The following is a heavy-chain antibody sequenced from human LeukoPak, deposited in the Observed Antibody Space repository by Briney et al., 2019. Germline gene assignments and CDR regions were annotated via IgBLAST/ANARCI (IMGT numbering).Heavy chain of an antibody. CDR2: IYYSGST. D-gene: IGHD5-24*01. CDR3: ARGEMATTGPYYYYYMDV. V-gene: IGHV4-59*01. CDR1: GGSISSYY. J-gene: IGHJ6*03. Sequence: SETLSLTCTVSGGSISSYYWSWIRQPPGKGLEWIGYIYYSGSTNYNPSLKSRVTISVDTSKDQFSLQLSSVTAADTAVYYCARGEMATTGPYYYYYMDVWGKGTTVTVSS.